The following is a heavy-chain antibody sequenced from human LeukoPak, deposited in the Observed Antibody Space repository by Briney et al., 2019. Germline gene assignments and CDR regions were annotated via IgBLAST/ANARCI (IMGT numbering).Heavy chain of an antibody. CDR3: ARADYYDSSGYNWFDP. V-gene: IGHV4-34*01. D-gene: IGHD3-22*01. CDR2: IYHSGST. CDR1: GGSFSGYY. J-gene: IGHJ5*02. Sequence: SETLSLTCAVYGGSFSGYYWSWIRQPPGKGLEWIGYIYHSGSTYYNPSLKSRVTISVDRSKNQFSLKLSSVTAADTAVYYCARADYYDSSGYNWFDPWGQGTLVTVSS.